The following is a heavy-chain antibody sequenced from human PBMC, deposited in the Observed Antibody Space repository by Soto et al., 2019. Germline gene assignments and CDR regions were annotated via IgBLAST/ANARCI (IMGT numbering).Heavy chain of an antibody. Sequence: LRLSCAASGFTFNTYGMHWVRQAPGKGLEWVAVISYDGSEKYYVDSVKGRFTIPKDNSKNTLYLQMNSLRPEDTAVYYCAKSPNFYCSSPNCYKYYFDHWGQGTRVTVSS. CDR3: AKSPNFYCSSPNCYKYYFDH. J-gene: IGHJ4*02. V-gene: IGHV3-30*18. CDR1: GFTFNTYG. D-gene: IGHD2-2*02. CDR2: ISYDGSEK.